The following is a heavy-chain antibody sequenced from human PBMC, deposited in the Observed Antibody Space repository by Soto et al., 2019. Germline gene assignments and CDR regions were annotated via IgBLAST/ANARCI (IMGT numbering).Heavy chain of an antibody. V-gene: IGHV3-23*01. CDR2: ISSSGGST. CDR3: AKNQHAMAHDY. CDR1: GFTFSNYA. D-gene: IGHD2-8*01. Sequence: EVQLLDSGGGLVQPGGSLRLSCAASGFTFSNYAMSWVRQDPGKELEWVSSISSSGGSTDYADSVKGRFTISRDNSQNKLNLQMNILRAEDTSIYFCAKNQHAMAHDYWGPGTLVTLSS. J-gene: IGHJ4*02.